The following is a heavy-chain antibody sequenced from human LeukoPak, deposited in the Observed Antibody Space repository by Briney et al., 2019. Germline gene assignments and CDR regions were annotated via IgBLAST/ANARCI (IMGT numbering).Heavy chain of an antibody. CDR1: GFTFSSYS. J-gene: IGHJ3*02. D-gene: IGHD6-13*01. V-gene: IGHV3-21*01. CDR3: ARDAGIAAAGSRAFDI. Sequence: GGSLRLSCAASGFTFSSYSMNWVRQAPGKGLEWVSSISSSSSYIYYADSVKGRFTISRDNAKNSLYLQMNSLRAEDTAVYYCARDAGIAAAGSRAFDIWGQGTMVTVSS. CDR2: ISSSSSYI.